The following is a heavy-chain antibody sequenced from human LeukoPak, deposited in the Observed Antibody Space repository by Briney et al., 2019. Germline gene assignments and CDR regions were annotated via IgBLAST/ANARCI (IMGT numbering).Heavy chain of an antibody. J-gene: IGHJ6*03. D-gene: IGHD6-6*01. CDR3: ARGSSSSLSYYYYMDV. Sequence: GASVKVSCKASGYTFTGYYMHWVRQAPGQGHEWMGWINPNSGGTNYAQKFQGRVTMTRDTSISTAYMELSRLRSDDTAVYYCARGSSSSLSYYYYMDVWGKGTTVTVSS. CDR1: GYTFTGYY. CDR2: INPNSGGT. V-gene: IGHV1-2*02.